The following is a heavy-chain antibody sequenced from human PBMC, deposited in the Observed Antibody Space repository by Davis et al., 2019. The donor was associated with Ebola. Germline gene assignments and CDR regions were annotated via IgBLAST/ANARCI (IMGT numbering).Heavy chain of an antibody. D-gene: IGHD4-11*01. Sequence: MPGGSLRLSCAVYGGSFSGYYWSWIRQPPGKGLEWIGEINHSGSTNYNPSLKSRVTISVDTSKNQFSLKLSSVTAADTAVYYCARIKGLHRWNYFDYWGQGTLVTVSS. V-gene: IGHV4-34*01. CDR1: GGSFSGYY. CDR3: ARIKGLHRWNYFDY. CDR2: INHSGST. J-gene: IGHJ4*02.